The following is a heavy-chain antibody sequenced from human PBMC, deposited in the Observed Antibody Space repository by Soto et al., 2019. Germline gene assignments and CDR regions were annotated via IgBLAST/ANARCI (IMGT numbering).Heavy chain of an antibody. CDR3: ARYYTGTRAFDY. J-gene: IGHJ4*02. CDR2: IYHSGST. Sequence: QVQLQESGPGLVKPSGTLSLTCAVSGGSISSSNWWSWVRQPPGKGLGWIGEIYHSGSTNYNPSLKSRXXIXIXXSANEFSLNLISVTAADTAVYYCARYYTGTRAFDYGGQGTLVTVS. D-gene: IGHD6-13*01. V-gene: IGHV4-4*02. CDR1: GGSISSSNW.